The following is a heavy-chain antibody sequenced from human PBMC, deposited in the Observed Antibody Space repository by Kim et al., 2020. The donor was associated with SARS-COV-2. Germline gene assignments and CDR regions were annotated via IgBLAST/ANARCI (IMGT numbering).Heavy chain of an antibody. CDR3: ARLRGSGSH. CDR2: INHSGST. D-gene: IGHD1-26*01. CDR1: GGSFSGYY. V-gene: IGHV4-34*01. Sequence: SETLSLTCAVYGGSFSGYYWSWIRQPPGKGLEWIGEINHSGSTNYNPSLKSRVTISVDTSKNQFSLKLSSVTAADTAVSYCARLRGSGSHWGQGTLVTVSS. J-gene: IGHJ4*02.